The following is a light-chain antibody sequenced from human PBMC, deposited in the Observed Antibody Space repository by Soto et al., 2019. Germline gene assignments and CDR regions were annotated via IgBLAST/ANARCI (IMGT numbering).Light chain of an antibody. CDR3: QQRKHWPPLT. V-gene: IGKV3-11*01. CDR2: YPS. Sequence: EVVLTQSPATLSLSPGETATLSCRASHNVDIYLAWYQQKPGQAPSLLIYYPSNMANGIPATFSGSASGTDFTLPISSLEPEDSAVYYCQQRKHWPPLTSGQGTRLE. CDR1: HNVDIY. J-gene: IGKJ5*01.